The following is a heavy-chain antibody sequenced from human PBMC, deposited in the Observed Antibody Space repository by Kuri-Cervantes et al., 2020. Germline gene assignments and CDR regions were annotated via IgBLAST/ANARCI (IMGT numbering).Heavy chain of an antibody. D-gene: IGHD5/OR15-5a*01. CDR3: ARVAQTVYDTDHYYYYYVDV. Sequence: GSLRLSCTVSGGSISSSSYYWGWIRQPPGKGLEWIGYIYWSGSTNYNPSLKSRVTISVDTSKDQFSLELNSVTAADTAMYYCARVAQTVYDTDHYYYYYVDVWGKGTTVTVSS. CDR1: GGSISSSSYY. CDR2: IYWSGST. V-gene: IGHV4-61*05. J-gene: IGHJ6*03.